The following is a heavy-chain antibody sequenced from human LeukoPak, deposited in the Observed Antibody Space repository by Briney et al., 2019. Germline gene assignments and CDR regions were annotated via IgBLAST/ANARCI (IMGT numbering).Heavy chain of an antibody. D-gene: IGHD2-15*01. CDR2: ISGSGGST. Sequence: GGSLRLSCAASGFTFGSYAMTWVRQAPGKGLEWVSGISGSGGSTYHADSVKGRFTISRDNSQNTLYLQMNSLRVEDTAMYSCAKGRGGSPDYDFDVWGQGTMVTVSS. V-gene: IGHV3-23*01. CDR3: AKGRGGSPDYDFDV. J-gene: IGHJ3*01. CDR1: GFTFGSYA.